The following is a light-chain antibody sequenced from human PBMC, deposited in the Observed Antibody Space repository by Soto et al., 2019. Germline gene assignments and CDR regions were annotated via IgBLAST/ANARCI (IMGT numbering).Light chain of an antibody. CDR3: QQYNNWPMT. Sequence: EIVMTQSPATLSVSPGERATLSCRASQSVSSNLAWYQQKPGQAPRLLIYGASTRATGIPARFSGSGSGTEFTLTISSLQSEDSAVYYCQQYNNWPMTFGQGTKEDIK. CDR2: GAS. CDR1: QSVSSN. V-gene: IGKV3-15*01. J-gene: IGKJ1*01.